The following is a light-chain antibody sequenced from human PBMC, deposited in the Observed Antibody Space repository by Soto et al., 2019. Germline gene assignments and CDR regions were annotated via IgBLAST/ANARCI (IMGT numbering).Light chain of an antibody. Sequence: QSVLTQPPSMSGAPGQRVTISCTGSSSNIGAGYDVHWYQLLPGTAPKLLIYGNTNRPSGVPDRFSGSKSGTSASLAITGLRAEDEADYYCQSHDSSLNSWVFGGGTKLIVL. CDR3: QSHDSSLNSWV. V-gene: IGLV1-40*01. J-gene: IGLJ3*02. CDR1: SSNIGAGYD. CDR2: GNT.